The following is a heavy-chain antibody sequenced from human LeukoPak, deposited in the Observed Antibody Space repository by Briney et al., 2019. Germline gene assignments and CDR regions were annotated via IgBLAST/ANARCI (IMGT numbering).Heavy chain of an antibody. Sequence: SETLSLTCTVSGGSISSYYWSWIRQPAGKGLEWIGRIYTSGSTNYNPSLKSRVTMSVDTSKNQFSLKLSSVTAADTAVYYCARDPGITMVRGVIPSRGDAFDIWGQGTMVTVSS. CDR3: ARDPGITMVRGVIPSRGDAFDI. CDR1: GGSISSYY. J-gene: IGHJ3*02. V-gene: IGHV4-4*07. CDR2: IYTSGST. D-gene: IGHD3-10*01.